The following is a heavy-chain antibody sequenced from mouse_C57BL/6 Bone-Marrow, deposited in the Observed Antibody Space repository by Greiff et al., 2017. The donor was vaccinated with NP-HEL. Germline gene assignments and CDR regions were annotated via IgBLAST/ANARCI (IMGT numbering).Heavy chain of an antibody. CDR2: IYPRSGNT. V-gene: IGHV1-81*01. CDR3: ARWDQLGRRGYFDY. Sequence: QVQLKESGAELARPGASVKLSCKASGYTFTSYGISWVKQRTGQGLEWIGEIYPRSGNTYYNEKFKGKATLTADKSSSTAYMELRSLTSEDSAVYFCARWDQLGRRGYFDYWGQGTTLTVSS. J-gene: IGHJ2*01. CDR1: GYTFTSYG. D-gene: IGHD4-1*02.